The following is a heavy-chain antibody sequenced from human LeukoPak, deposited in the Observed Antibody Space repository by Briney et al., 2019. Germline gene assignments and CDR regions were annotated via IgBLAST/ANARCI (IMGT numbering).Heavy chain of an antibody. CDR2: ISYDGSNK. CDR3: AKDAQWLLDY. CDR1: GFTFSSYG. Sequence: GGSLRLSCAASGFTFSSYGMHWVRQAPGKGLEWVAVISYDGSNKYYADSVKGRFTISRDNSKNTLYLQMNSLRAEDTAVCYCAKDAQWLLDYWGQGTLVTVSS. V-gene: IGHV3-30*18. D-gene: IGHD6-19*01. J-gene: IGHJ4*02.